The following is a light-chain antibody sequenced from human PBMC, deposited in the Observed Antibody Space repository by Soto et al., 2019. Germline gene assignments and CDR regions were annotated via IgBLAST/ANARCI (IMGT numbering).Light chain of an antibody. Sequence: EVVLTQTPGTLSLSPGQRATLSCRASHSVSTNYLAWYQQKPGQAPRLLIHDTSTRATGIPDRFSGSGSGTDFTLTISRLEPEDFAVYYCQQFGHSPRTFGQGTRVEIK. V-gene: IGKV3-20*01. CDR1: HSVSTNY. CDR3: QQFGHSPRT. CDR2: DTS. J-gene: IGKJ1*01.